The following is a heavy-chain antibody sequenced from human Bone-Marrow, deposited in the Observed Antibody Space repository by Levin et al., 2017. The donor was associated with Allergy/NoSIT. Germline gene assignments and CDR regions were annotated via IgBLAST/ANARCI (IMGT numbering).Heavy chain of an antibody. CDR1: GASISRGPYF. CDR2: IDYSGST. J-gene: IGHJ6*02. CDR3: ARYRYYGSETLKNYYYYGLDV. D-gene: IGHD3-10*01. V-gene: IGHV4-31*03. Sequence: SETLSLTCTVSGASISRGPYFWSWIRQHPGKGLEWIGHIDYSGSTDYSPSLKSRVTLSVVTSEKKFSLNVRSVTAADTAVYYCARYRYYGSETLKNYYYYGLDVWGQGTTVTVSS.